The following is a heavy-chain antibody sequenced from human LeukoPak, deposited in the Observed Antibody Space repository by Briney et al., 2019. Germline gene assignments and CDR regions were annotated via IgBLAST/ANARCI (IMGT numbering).Heavy chain of an antibody. CDR2: ISYDGSNK. J-gene: IGHJ4*02. CDR1: GFTFSSYA. D-gene: IGHD3-10*01. CDR3: ARDLPRMWFGELLFGY. Sequence: GGSLRLSCAASGFTFSSYAMHWVRQVPGKGLEWVAVISYDGSNKYYADSVKGRFTISRDNSKNTLYLQMNSLRAEDTAVYYCARDLPRMWFGELLFGYWGQGTLVTVSS. V-gene: IGHV3-30-3*01.